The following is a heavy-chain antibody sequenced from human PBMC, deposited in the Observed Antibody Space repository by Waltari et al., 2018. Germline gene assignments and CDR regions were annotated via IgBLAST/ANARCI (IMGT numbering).Heavy chain of an antibody. CDR1: GGSISSHY. Sequence: QVQLQESGPGLVKPSEALSLNCTVSGGSISSHYWGWVRQPPGKGLEWIGYIYYSGSTNYNPSLKSRVTISVDTSKNQFSLKLSSVTAADTAVYYCARESYDSSGSPFDYWGQGTLVTVSS. V-gene: IGHV4-59*11. CDR2: IYYSGST. D-gene: IGHD3-22*01. CDR3: ARESYDSSGSPFDY. J-gene: IGHJ4*02.